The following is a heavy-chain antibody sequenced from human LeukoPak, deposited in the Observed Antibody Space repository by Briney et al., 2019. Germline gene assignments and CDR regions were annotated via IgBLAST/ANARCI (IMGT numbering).Heavy chain of an antibody. D-gene: IGHD1-14*01. Sequence: PSETLSLTCTVSGGSFSGYSWSWIRQSAGKGLEWVGRVYTSGNTNYNPSFKSQVTMSIDTSKKQFSLKLSSVTAADTAVYYCARDNPAGPWGQGTLVTVSS. CDR2: VYTSGNT. V-gene: IGHV4-4*07. CDR1: GGSFSGYS. CDR3: ARDNPAGP. J-gene: IGHJ5*02.